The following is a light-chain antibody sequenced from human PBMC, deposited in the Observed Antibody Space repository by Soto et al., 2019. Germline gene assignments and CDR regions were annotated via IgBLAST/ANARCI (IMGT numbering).Light chain of an antibody. J-gene: IGLJ1*01. CDR3: RSYTSSSTYV. CDR2: DVT. V-gene: IGLV2-14*01. Sequence: QSVLTQPASVSGSPGQSITISCTGTSSEVGGYNFVSWYQQHPDKAPILMIYDVTNRPSGVSNRFSGSKSGNTASLTISGLQAEDEADYYCRSYTSSSTYVFGTGTKVTIL. CDR1: SSEVGGYNF.